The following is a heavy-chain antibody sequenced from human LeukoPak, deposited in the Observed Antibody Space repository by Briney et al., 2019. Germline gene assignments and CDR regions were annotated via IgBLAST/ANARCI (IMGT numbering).Heavy chain of an antibody. J-gene: IGHJ4*02. Sequence: PGGSLRPSCAASGFTFSSYAMSWVRQAPGKGLEWVSAISGSGGSTYYADSVKGRFTISRDSSKNTLYLQMNSLRAEGTAVYYCAKGRRELYFDYWDQGTLVTVSS. V-gene: IGHV3-23*01. D-gene: IGHD1-26*01. CDR1: GFTFSSYA. CDR3: AKGRRELYFDY. CDR2: ISGSGGST.